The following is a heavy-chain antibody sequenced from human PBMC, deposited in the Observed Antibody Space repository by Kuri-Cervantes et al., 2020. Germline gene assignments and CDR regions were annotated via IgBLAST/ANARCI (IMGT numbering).Heavy chain of an antibody. CDR3: ARDEAGSGSYYKD. D-gene: IGHD3-10*01. CDR2: IYYTGST. J-gene: IGHJ4*02. Sequence: GSLRLSCTVSGGSISSYYWSWIRQPPGKGLEWIGYIYYTGSTNYNPSLNSRVTISVDTSKNEFSLKLSSVTAADTAVYYCARDEAGSGSYYKDWGQGTLVTVSS. CDR1: GGSISSYY. V-gene: IGHV4-59*01.